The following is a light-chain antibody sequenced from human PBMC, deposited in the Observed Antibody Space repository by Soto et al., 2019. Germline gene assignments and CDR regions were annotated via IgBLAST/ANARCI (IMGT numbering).Light chain of an antibody. V-gene: IGLV1-40*01. CDR3: QSYDSRLSGWV. J-gene: IGLJ3*02. CDR2: GNS. Sequence: QSVLTQPPSVSGAPGQRVTISCTGSSSNIGAGYDVHWYQQLPGTAPKLLIYGNSSRPSGVPDRFSGSKSGTSASLAITGLQAEDEADYYCQSYDSRLSGWVFGGGTKVTVL. CDR1: SSNIGAGYD.